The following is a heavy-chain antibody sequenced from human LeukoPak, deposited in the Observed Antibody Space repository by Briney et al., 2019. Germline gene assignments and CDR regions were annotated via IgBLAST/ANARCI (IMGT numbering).Heavy chain of an antibody. Sequence: SVTLSLTCAVSGGSISSYYWSWIRQPPGKGLEWIGYIYYSGSTNYNPFLKSRVTILVSTFKKQLALKMSSLTAADTAGYYCTIAMVRGVKLFDYWGQGTLVTVSS. J-gene: IGHJ4*02. D-gene: IGHD3-10*01. CDR2: IYYSGST. CDR3: TIAMVRGVKLFDY. CDR1: GGSISSYY. V-gene: IGHV4-59*12.